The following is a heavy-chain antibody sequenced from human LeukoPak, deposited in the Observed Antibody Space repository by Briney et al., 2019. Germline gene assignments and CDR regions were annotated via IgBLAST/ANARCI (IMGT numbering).Heavy chain of an antibody. CDR3: ARGKRSFDY. J-gene: IGHJ4*02. CDR1: GFNFSDSY. CDR2: ISSRSYST. D-gene: IGHD6-6*01. Sequence: GGSLRLSCAAAGFNFSDSYMSWIRQAPGKGLEWVSYISSRSYSTYSAASVKGRFTISRDNTQNSLFLHMNSLRAEDTAVYYCARGKRSFDYWGQGTLVTVSS. V-gene: IGHV3-11*01.